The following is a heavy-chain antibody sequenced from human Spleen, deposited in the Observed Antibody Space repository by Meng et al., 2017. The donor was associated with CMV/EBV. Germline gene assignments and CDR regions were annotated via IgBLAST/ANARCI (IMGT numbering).Heavy chain of an antibody. CDR2: IHYSGNT. CDR3: ARLRGGGDNLLTVYPTVIDS. D-gene: IGHD3-9*01. V-gene: IGHV4-39*07. Sequence: SETLSLTCVVSADYIKNTGYFWGWIRQPPGEGLEWIATIHYSGNTYYRPSLKSRLDISLDPTTNQFSLKLSSMTAADTAVYYCARLRGGGDNLLTVYPTVIDSWGQGTLVTVSS. CDR1: ADYIKNTGYF. J-gene: IGHJ1*01.